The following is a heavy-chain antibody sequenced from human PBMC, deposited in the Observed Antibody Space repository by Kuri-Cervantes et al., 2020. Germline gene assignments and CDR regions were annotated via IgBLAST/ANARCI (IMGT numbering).Heavy chain of an antibody. V-gene: IGHV3-9*01. Sequence: LSLTCAASGFTFDDYAMHWVRQAPGKGLEWVSGISWNSGSIGYADSVEGRFTISRDNAKNSLYLQMNSLRAEDTAVYYCARDLSGPDDYWGQGTLVTVSS. D-gene: IGHD6-19*01. CDR1: GFTFDDYA. CDR3: ARDLSGPDDY. J-gene: IGHJ4*02. CDR2: ISWNSGSI.